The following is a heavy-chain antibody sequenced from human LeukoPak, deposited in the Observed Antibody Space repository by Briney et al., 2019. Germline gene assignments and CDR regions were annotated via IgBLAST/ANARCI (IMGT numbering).Heavy chain of an antibody. CDR2: INPNSGGT. D-gene: IGHD1-1*01. Sequence: ASVKVSCKASGYTFTSYAMHWVRQAPGQGLEWMGWINPNSGGTNYAQKFQGRVTMTRDTSISTAYMELSRLGSDDTAVYYCARDGVRGTTGAFDIWGQGTMVTVSS. J-gene: IGHJ3*02. V-gene: IGHV1-2*02. CDR3: ARDGVRGTTGAFDI. CDR1: GYTFTSYA.